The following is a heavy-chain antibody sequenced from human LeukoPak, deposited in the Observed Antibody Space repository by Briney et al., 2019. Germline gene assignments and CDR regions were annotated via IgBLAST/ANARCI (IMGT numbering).Heavy chain of an antibody. CDR3: ARVPGDIVVVPAPYFDY. CDR1: GGSFSGYY. V-gene: IGHV4-34*01. Sequence: PSETLSLTCAVYGGSFSGYYWSWIRQPPGKGLEWIGEINHSGSTNYNPSLKSRVTISVDTSKNQFSLKLSSVTAADTAVYYCARVPGDIVVVPAPYFDYWGQGTLVTVSS. CDR2: INHSGST. J-gene: IGHJ4*02. D-gene: IGHD2-2*01.